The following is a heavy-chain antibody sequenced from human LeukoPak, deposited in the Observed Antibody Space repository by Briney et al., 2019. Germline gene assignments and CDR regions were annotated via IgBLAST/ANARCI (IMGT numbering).Heavy chain of an antibody. V-gene: IGHV3-7*03. D-gene: IGHD1-1*01. CDR2: IKQDGSEK. CDR1: GFTFSSYW. CDR3: AREPEGGNVDY. Sequence: GGSLRLSCAASGFTFSSYWMSWVRQAPGKGLEWVANIKQDGSEKYYVDSAKGRFTISRDNAKNSLYLQMNSLRAEDTAVYYCAREPEGGNVDYWGQGTLVTVSS. J-gene: IGHJ4*02.